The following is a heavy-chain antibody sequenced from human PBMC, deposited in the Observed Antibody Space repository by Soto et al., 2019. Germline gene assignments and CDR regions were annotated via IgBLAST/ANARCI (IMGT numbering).Heavy chain of an antibody. CDR3: AKVGSEIYSGQHSEY. CDR1: GFTFSNYV. Sequence: EVQLLESGGGLVQPGGSLRLSCAASGFTFSNYVMNWVRQAPGKGLEWVSTISSSSGSTYYADSVKGRFTISRDNSKNFLYLQMNSLRGDDTAVYYCAKVGSEIYSGQHSEYWGQGTLVKISS. V-gene: IGHV3-23*01. J-gene: IGHJ4*02. D-gene: IGHD5-12*01. CDR2: ISSSSGST.